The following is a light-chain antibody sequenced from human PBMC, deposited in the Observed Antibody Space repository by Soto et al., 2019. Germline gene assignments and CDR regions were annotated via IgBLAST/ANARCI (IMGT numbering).Light chain of an antibody. Sequence: DIPMTKSPSSLSASVGDIVTITCRASQSISSYLNWYQQKPGKAHKLLIYAASSLQSGVPSRFSGSGSGTDFTLTISRLQPEDFATYYCQQSYSTLPCTFGQGTKLEIK. J-gene: IGKJ2*02. CDR1: QSISSY. V-gene: IGKV1-39*01. CDR2: AAS. CDR3: QQSYSTLPCT.